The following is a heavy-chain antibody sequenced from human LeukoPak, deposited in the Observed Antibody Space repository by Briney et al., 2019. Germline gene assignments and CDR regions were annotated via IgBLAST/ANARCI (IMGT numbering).Heavy chain of an antibody. Sequence: PGESLKISCKGSGYSFTSYWIGWVRQMPGKDLEWMGIIYPGDSDTRYSPSFQGQVTISADKSISTAYLQWSSLKASDTAMYYCASSSYSSGWYGEVDYWGQGTLVTVSS. CDR2: IYPGDSDT. CDR3: ASSSYSSGWYGEVDY. V-gene: IGHV5-51*01. J-gene: IGHJ4*02. D-gene: IGHD6-19*01. CDR1: GYSFTSYW.